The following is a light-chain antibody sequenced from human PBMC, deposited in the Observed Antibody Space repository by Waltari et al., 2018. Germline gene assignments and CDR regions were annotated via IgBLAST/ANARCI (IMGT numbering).Light chain of an antibody. V-gene: IGLV4-69*01. Sequence: LVLTQSPSASASLGASVKLTRTLSSGYSSTATAWLQQQPGKGPRYLMKVNSDGSHRKGDDIPDRFSASKSGTECYLTISSLQSEDEADYYCQTGGHGTWVFGGGTKLTVL. J-gene: IGLJ3*02. CDR3: QTGGHGTWV. CDR2: VNSDGSH. CDR1: SGYSSTA.